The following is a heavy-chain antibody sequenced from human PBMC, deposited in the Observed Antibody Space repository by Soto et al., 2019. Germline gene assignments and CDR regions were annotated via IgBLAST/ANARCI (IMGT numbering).Heavy chain of an antibody. D-gene: IGHD2-21*02. V-gene: IGHV1-8*01. CDR1: GYTFTSYD. J-gene: IGHJ4*02. CDR2: MNPNSGNT. CDR3: ARSCELDDYYFDY. Sequence: QVQLVQSGAEVKKPGASVKVSCKASGYTFTSYDINWVRQATGQGLEWMGWMNPNSGNTGYVQKFQGRVTMTRNTSISTASMELSSLRSEDTAVYYCARSCELDDYYFDYWCQGTLVTVFS.